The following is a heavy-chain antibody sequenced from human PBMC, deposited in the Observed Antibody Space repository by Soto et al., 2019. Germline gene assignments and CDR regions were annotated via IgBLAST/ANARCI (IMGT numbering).Heavy chain of an antibody. CDR3: ATCYGSGTYFEGCDF. Sequence: GASVKVSCKASGYTFVIYYMHWVRQAPGQGLEWVGIINPGGTSTSYAQKFQGRVTMTRDTSTSTVYMELSSLRSEDTAVYYCATCYGSGTYFEGCDFWGQGTLVTVSS. CDR2: INPGGTST. V-gene: IGHV1-46*03. D-gene: IGHD3-10*01. CDR1: GYTFVIYY. J-gene: IGHJ4*02.